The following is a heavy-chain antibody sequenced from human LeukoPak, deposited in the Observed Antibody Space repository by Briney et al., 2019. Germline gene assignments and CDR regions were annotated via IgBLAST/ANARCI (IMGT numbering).Heavy chain of an antibody. CDR2: IIPIFGTA. V-gene: IGHV1-69*05. D-gene: IGHD1-14*01. Sequence: SVKVSCKASGGTFSSYAISWVRQAPGQGLEWMGGIIPIFGTANYAQKFQGRVTITTDESTSTAYMELSSLRSEDTAVYYCARGEELQTGPYYYYYMDVWGKGTTVTVSS. CDR1: GGTFSSYA. CDR3: ARGEELQTGPYYYYYMDV. J-gene: IGHJ6*03.